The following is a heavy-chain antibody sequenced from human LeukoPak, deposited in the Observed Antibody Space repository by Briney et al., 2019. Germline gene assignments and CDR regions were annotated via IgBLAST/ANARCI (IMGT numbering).Heavy chain of an antibody. V-gene: IGHV4-39*07. CDR1: GGSISSSSYY. D-gene: IGHD5-12*01. Sequence: PSETLSLTCTVSGGSISSSSYYWGWIRQPPGKGLEWIGSIYYSGSTYYNPSLKSRVTISVDTSKNQFSLKLSSVTAADTAVYYCARTLPIRGYSGYDPTGDYWGQGTLVTVSS. CDR3: ARTLPIRGYSGYDPTGDY. CDR2: IYYSGST. J-gene: IGHJ4*02.